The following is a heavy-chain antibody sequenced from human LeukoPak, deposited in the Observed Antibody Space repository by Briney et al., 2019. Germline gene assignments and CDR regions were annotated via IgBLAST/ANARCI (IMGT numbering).Heavy chain of an antibody. CDR1: GGTFSIYA. J-gene: IGHJ6*02. Sequence: SVTVSCTASGGTFSIYAISWVRQAPGQGLEWMGRIIPILGIANYAQKFQGRVTITADKSTSTAYMELSSLRSEDTAVYYCARPYRIAAAGTGYYYYGMDVWGQGTTVTVSS. CDR2: IIPILGIA. D-gene: IGHD6-13*01. V-gene: IGHV1-69*04. CDR3: ARPYRIAAAGTGYYYYGMDV.